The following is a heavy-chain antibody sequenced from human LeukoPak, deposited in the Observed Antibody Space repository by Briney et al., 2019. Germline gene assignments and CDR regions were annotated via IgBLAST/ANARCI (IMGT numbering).Heavy chain of an antibody. CDR2: IYTSGST. D-gene: IGHD6-13*01. CDR3: ARGVASTGIGWFDP. J-gene: IGHJ5*02. CDR1: GGSISSYS. V-gene: IGHV4-4*07. Sequence: PSETLSLTCTVSGGSISSYSWSWIRQDAGKGLEWIGRIYTSGSTNYNPSLKSRVTMSVDTSKNQFSLNLTSVTAADTAVYYCARGVASTGIGWFDPWGQGTLVTVSS.